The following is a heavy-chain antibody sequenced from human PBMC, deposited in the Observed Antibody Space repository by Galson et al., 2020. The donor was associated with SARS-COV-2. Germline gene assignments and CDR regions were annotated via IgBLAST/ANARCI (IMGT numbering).Heavy chain of an antibody. V-gene: IGHV3-30-3*01. CDR3: ARDGYLRISDGPTNR. J-gene: IGHJ4*02. D-gene: IGHD2-2*03. Sequence: TGGSLRLSCAASGFIFRNYPMHWVRQAPGKGLEWVAFISSDGRNEKYADSVKGRFTISRDNSENTLYLEINSLRVADTAVYYCARDGYLRISDGPTNRWGPGTLVTVSS. CDR2: ISSDGRNE. CDR1: GFIFRNYP.